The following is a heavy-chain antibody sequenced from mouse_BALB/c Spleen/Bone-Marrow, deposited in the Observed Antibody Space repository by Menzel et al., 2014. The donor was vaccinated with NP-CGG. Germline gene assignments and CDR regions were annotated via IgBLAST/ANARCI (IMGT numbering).Heavy chain of an antibody. CDR3: ARAGGYDGFAY. J-gene: IGHJ3*01. V-gene: IGHV1S81*02. CDR2: INPSNGRA. CDR1: GYTFTSYW. Sequence: LQESGAELVKPGASVKLSCKASGYTFTSYWMHWVKQRPGQGLEWIGEINPSNGRADYNEKFRSKAILTVDRSSSTAYMQLSSLTSEDSAVYYCARAGGYDGFAYWGQGTLVTVSA. D-gene: IGHD2-2*01.